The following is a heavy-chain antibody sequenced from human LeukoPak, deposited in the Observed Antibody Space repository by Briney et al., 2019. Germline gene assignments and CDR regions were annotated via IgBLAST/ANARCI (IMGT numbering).Heavy chain of an antibody. CDR3: AGMIGYFDF. Sequence: PSETLSLTCTVSGSSVSSGNYYWSWIRQPAGKRLELIGRMYTSGSTHYNPSLKSRVTISRDTSTNQFSLKLTSVTAADTAVYYCAGMIGYFDFWGQGTLVTVSS. V-gene: IGHV4-61*02. CDR1: GSSVSSGNYY. CDR2: MYTSGST. J-gene: IGHJ4*02. D-gene: IGHD3-16*01.